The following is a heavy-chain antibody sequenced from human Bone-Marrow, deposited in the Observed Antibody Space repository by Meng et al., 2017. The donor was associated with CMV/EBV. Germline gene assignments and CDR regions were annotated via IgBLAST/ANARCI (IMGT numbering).Heavy chain of an antibody. J-gene: IGHJ3*02. Sequence: GESLKISCAASGFPFNAYTFHWVRQAPGKGLEWVTVISYDEVDKYYADSVKGRFTISRDNAKNSLYLQMNSLRAEDMALYDCAKGSGSYPDDAFDIWGQGPMVTV. CDR1: GFPFNAYT. CDR3: AKGSGSYPDDAFDI. D-gene: IGHD1-26*01. CDR2: ISYDEVDK. V-gene: IGHV3-30*04.